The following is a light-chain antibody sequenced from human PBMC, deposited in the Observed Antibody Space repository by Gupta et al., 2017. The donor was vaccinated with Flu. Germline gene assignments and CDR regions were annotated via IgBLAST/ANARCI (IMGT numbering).Light chain of an antibody. V-gene: IGKV2-30*01. CDR3: MQDEHCPWT. CDR2: LAS. CDR1: QGILYSVGNTY. Sequence: ISCRRTQGILYSVGNTYLHWFQQRPGHSPRRLIYLASYRASGVPDRFSGSGSGTDFTLKISRVEAEDFGVYYCMQDEHCPWTFGQGTKVEIK. J-gene: IGKJ1*01.